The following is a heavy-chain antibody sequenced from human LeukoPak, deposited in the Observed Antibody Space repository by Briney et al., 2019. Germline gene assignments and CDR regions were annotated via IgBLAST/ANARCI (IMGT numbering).Heavy chain of an antibody. Sequence: GASAKVSCKASGYTFTSYYMHWVRQAPGQGLEWMGIINPSGGSTSYAQKFQGRVTMTRDTSTSTVYMGLSSLRSEDTAVYYCARRVPYYYDSSGPSPFDCWGQGTLVTVSS. D-gene: IGHD3-22*01. V-gene: IGHV1-46*01. CDR3: ARRVPYYYDSSGPSPFDC. CDR2: INPSGGST. J-gene: IGHJ4*02. CDR1: GYTFTSYY.